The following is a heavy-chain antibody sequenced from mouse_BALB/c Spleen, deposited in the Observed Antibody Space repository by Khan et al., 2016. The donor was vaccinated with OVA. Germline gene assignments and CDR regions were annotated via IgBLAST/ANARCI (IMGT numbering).Heavy chain of an antibody. CDR1: GYTFTSYW. CDR2: INPTSGYT. CDR3: AGDRIDY. V-gene: IGHV1-7*01. J-gene: IGHJ2*01. Sequence: QVQLQQSGAELAKPGASVKMSCTASGYTFTSYWMHWIKQRPGQGLEWIGYINPTSGYTDYNQKFKDKATLTADKSSSTAYMQLSSLTSDDSAGYYCAGDRIDYWGQGTALTVAS.